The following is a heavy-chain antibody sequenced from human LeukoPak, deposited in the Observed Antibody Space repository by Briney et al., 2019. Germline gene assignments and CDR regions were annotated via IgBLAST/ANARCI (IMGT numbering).Heavy chain of an antibody. D-gene: IGHD5-18*01. V-gene: IGHV3-7*01. CDR1: GFTFSSYW. J-gene: IGHJ4*02. Sequence: GGSLVLSCAASGFTFSSYWMSWVRQAPGKGLEWVANIKKDGSEKYYVDSVKGRFTISRDNAKTSLYLQMNSLRAEDTAVYYCARDLSGVTGYTYGRGIDYWGQGTLVTVSS. CDR3: ARDLSGVTGYTYGRGIDY. CDR2: IKKDGSEK.